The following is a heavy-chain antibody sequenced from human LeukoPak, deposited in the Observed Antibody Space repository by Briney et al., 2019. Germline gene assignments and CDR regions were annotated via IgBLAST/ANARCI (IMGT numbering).Heavy chain of an antibody. D-gene: IGHD6-19*01. CDR3: ARRLAVAGRGYYGLDV. Sequence: GESLKISCKGSGYRFTNYWIGWVRQMPGKGLEWMGNIYPGDSGTRYSPPFQGQVTISADKSISTAYLQWTSLKASDTALYYCARRLAVAGRGYYGLDVWGQGTTVTVSS. V-gene: IGHV5-51*01. CDR2: IYPGDSGT. CDR1: GYRFTNYW. J-gene: IGHJ6*02.